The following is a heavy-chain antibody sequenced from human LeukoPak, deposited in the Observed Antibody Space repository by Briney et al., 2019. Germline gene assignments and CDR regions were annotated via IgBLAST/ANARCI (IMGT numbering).Heavy chain of an antibody. CDR3: AKGRDIAVAGKNGWFDP. Sequence: GGSLRLSCAASGFTFSSYAMSWVRQAPGKGLEWVSAISGSGGSTYYADSVKGRFTISRDNSKNTLYLQMNSLRAEDTAVYYCAKGRDIAVAGKNGWFDPWGQGTLVTVSS. V-gene: IGHV3-23*01. CDR1: GFTFSSYA. CDR2: ISGSGGST. D-gene: IGHD6-19*01. J-gene: IGHJ5*02.